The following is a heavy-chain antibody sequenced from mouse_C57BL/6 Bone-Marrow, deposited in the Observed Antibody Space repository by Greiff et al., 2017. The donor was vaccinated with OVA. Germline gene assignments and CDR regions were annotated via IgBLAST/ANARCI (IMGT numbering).Heavy chain of an antibody. CDR1: GYTFTSYW. D-gene: IGHD6-1*01. CDR3: ARYPLPYYFDY. CDR2: INPSSGYT. J-gene: IGHJ2*01. V-gene: IGHV1-7*01. Sequence: QVHVKQSGAELAKPGASVKLSCKASGYTFTSYWMHWVKQRPGQGLEWIGYINPSSGYTKYNQKFKDKATLTADKSSSTAYMQLSSLTYEDSAVYYCARYPLPYYFDYWGQGTTLTVSS.